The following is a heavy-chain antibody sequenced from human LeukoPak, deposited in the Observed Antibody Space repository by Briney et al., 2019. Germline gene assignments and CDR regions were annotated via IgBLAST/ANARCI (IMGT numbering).Heavy chain of an antibody. J-gene: IGHJ2*01. CDR1: GFTFDDYA. Sequence: GGSLRLTCADSGFTFDDYALHWVRQPPGKGLEWVSGISWNSGSIGYADSVKGRLTISRDNAKNSLYLQLNSLRAEDTALYYCAKEFDGVAGLASSFDLWGRGTLVTVSS. V-gene: IGHV3-9*01. CDR3: AKEFDGVAGLASSFDL. D-gene: IGHD6-19*01. CDR2: ISWNSGSI.